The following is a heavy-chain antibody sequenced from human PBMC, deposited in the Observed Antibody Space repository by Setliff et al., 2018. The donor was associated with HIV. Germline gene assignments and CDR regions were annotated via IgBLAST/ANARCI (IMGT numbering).Heavy chain of an antibody. CDR3: ARSRPFFDI. CDR1: GYSISSGYY. CDR2: IYHSGST. Sequence: SETLSLTCAVSGYSISSGYYWGWIRQPPGKGLEWIGSIYHSGSTYYNQSLKSRVTISVDTSKNQFSLKLSSVTAADTAVYYCARSRPFFDIWGQGTMVTVSS. V-gene: IGHV4-38-2*01. J-gene: IGHJ3*02.